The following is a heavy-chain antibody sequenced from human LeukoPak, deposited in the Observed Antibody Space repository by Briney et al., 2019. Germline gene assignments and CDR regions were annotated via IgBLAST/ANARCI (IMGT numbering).Heavy chain of an antibody. D-gene: IGHD6-19*01. CDR3: ARDLIAVAGTGYFDY. J-gene: IGHJ4*02. CDR2: IYSGGTT. V-gene: IGHV3-66*01. CDR1: GFTVSSNY. Sequence: PGGSLRLSCAASGFTVSSNYMNWVRQAPGKGLEWVSVIYSGGTTYYADSVKGRFTISRDNAKNSLYLQMNSLRAEDTAVYYCARDLIAVAGTGYFDYWGQGTLVTVSS.